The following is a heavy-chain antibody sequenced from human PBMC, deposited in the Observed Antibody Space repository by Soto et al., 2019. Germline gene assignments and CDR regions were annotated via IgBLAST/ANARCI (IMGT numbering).Heavy chain of an antibody. CDR1: GYTFTSYG. D-gene: IGHD3-16*02. V-gene: IGHV1-18*01. Sequence: ASVKVSCKASGYTFTSYGISWVRQAPGQGLEWMGWISAYNGNTNYAQKLQGRVTITADESTSTAYMELSSLRSEDTAVYYCARRAGSFNWFDPWGQGTLVTVSS. CDR2: ISAYNGNT. CDR3: ARRAGSFNWFDP. J-gene: IGHJ5*02.